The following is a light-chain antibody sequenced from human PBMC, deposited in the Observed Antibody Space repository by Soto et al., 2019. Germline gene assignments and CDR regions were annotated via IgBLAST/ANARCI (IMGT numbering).Light chain of an antibody. CDR3: NSYTSSRTLL. CDR2: EVS. J-gene: IGLJ2*01. V-gene: IGLV2-14*01. CDR1: SSDVGGYNY. Sequence: QSVLTQPASVSRSPGQSITISCTGTSSDVGGYNYVSWYQQHPGKAPKLLIYEVSNRPSGVSNRFSGSKSGNTASLTISGLQAEDEADYYCNSYTSSRTLLFGGGTKVTVL.